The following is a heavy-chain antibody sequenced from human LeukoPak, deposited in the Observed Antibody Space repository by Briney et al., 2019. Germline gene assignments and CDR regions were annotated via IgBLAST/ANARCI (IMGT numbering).Heavy chain of an antibody. D-gene: IGHD1-26*01. CDR2: INPNSGGT. Sequence: RGASVKVSCKASGYTFTGYYMHWVRQVPGQGLEWMGWINPNSGGTNYAQKFQGRVTMTRDTSISTAYMELSRLRSDDTAVYYCAREGGSGSSDFDYWGQGTLVTVSS. CDR1: GYTFTGYY. J-gene: IGHJ4*02. V-gene: IGHV1-2*02. CDR3: AREGGSGSSDFDY.